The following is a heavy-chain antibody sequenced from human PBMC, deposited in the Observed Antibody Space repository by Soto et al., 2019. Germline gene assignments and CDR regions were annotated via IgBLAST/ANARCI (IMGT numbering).Heavy chain of an antibody. V-gene: IGHV1-8*01. CDR2: MNPNSGNT. CDR1: GYTFTSYD. D-gene: IGHD5-12*01. Sequence: QVQLVQSGAEVKKPGASVKVSCKASGYTFTSYDSNWVRQATGQGLEWMGWMNPNSGNTGYAQKFQGRVTMTRNTSISTAYMELSSLRSEDTAVYYCARGDVGSGYYSPEEAFDIWGQGTMVTVSS. J-gene: IGHJ3*02. CDR3: ARGDVGSGYYSPEEAFDI.